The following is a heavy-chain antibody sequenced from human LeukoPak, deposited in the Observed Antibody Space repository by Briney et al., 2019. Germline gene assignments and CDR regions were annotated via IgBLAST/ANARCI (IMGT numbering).Heavy chain of an antibody. CDR1: GGSISSSSYY. CDR2: IYYSGST. J-gene: IGHJ4*02. CDR3: ARKRWQVYGY. V-gene: IGHV4-39*01. Sequence: SETLSLTCTVSGGSISSSSYYWGWIRQPPGKGLEWIGSIYYSGSTYYNPSLKSRVTISVDTSKNQFSLKLSSVTAADTAVYYCARKRWQVYGYWGQGTLVTVSS. D-gene: IGHD5-24*01.